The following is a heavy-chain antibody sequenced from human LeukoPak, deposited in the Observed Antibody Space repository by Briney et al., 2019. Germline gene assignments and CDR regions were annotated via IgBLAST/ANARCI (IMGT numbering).Heavy chain of an antibody. J-gene: IGHJ6*02. CDR2: IIPILGIA. CDR1: GGTFSNYA. Sequence: ASVKVSCKASGGTFSNYAISWVRQAPGQGLEWMGRIIPILGIANYAQKFQGRVTITADKSTSTAYMELSSLRSEDTAVYYCARVSGLTGYWDYYYGMDVWGQGTTVTVSS. V-gene: IGHV1-69*04. D-gene: IGHD3-9*01. CDR3: ARVSGLTGYWDYYYGMDV.